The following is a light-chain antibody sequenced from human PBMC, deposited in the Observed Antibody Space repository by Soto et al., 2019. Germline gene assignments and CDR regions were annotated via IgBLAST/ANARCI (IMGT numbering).Light chain of an antibody. V-gene: IGLV1-47*01. J-gene: IGLJ3*02. CDR2: RNN. CDR1: SSNIGSNY. CDR3: AAWDDSPSGWV. Sequence: QSVLTQPPSASGTPGQRVTISCSGSSSNIGSNYVYWYQQFPGTAPKLLIYRNNQRPSGVPDRISGSKSGTSASLAISGLRSEDEADYYCAAWDDSPSGWVFGGGTKLTVL.